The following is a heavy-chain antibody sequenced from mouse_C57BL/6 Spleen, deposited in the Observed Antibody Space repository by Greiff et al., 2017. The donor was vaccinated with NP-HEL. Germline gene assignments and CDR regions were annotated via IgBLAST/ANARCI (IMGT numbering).Heavy chain of an antibody. Sequence: QVQLQQPGAELVRPGTSVKLSCKASGYTFTSYWMHWVKQRPGQGLEWIGVIDPSDSYTNYNQKFKGKATLTVDKSSSTAYMQLSSLTSEDSAVYYCARRDYAMDYWGQGTSVTVSS. CDR1: GYTFTSYW. V-gene: IGHV1-59*01. CDR2: IDPSDSYT. CDR3: ARRDYAMDY. J-gene: IGHJ4*01.